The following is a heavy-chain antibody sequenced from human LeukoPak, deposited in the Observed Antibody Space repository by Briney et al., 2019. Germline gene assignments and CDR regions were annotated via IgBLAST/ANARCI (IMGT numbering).Heavy chain of an antibody. Sequence: GGSLRLSCAASGFTFDDYAMHWVRQAPGKGLEWVSGISWNSGSIGYADSVKGRFTISRDNAKNSLYLQMNSLRAEDTALYYCAKGGFGELFANWFDPWGQGTLVTVSS. CDR1: GFTFDDYA. CDR2: ISWNSGSI. D-gene: IGHD3-10*01. CDR3: AKGGFGELFANWFDP. V-gene: IGHV3-9*01. J-gene: IGHJ5*02.